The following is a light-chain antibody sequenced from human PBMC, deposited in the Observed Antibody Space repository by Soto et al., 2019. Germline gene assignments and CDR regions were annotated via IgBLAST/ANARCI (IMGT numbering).Light chain of an antibody. J-gene: IGLJ3*02. CDR2: GNS. Sequence: QSVLTQPPSVSGAPGQRVTISCTGSSSNIGAGYDVHWYQQLPGTAPKLLIYGNSNRPSGVPDRFSGSKSGTSASLAITGLRAEDEADYYCQSYDSSLSGWVFGGGTKLTAL. CDR3: QSYDSSLSGWV. V-gene: IGLV1-40*01. CDR1: SSNIGAGYD.